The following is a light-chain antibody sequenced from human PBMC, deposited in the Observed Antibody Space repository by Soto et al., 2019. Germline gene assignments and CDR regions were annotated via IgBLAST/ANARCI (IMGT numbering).Light chain of an antibody. V-gene: IGLV1-40*01. CDR3: QSYDSSLSGFYV. J-gene: IGLJ1*01. Sequence: QSLLAQPPPVSGAPGQRVTLSCTGSSSHIGAGYDVHWYQQLPGTAPKLLIYGNSNRPSGVPDRFSGSKSGTSASLAITGLQAEDEADYYCQSYDSSLSGFYVFGTGTKVTVL. CDR2: GNS. CDR1: SSHIGAGYD.